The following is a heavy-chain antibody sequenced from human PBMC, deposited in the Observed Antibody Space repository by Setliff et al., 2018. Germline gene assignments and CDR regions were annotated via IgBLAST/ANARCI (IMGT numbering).Heavy chain of an antibody. CDR2: ISSSGVKY. J-gene: IGHJ4*02. CDR1: GFTFISYA. V-gene: IGHV3-64*02. Sequence: LRLSCAASGFTFISYAMHWVRQAPGKGVEYVATISSSGVKYSYADSVKDRFTISRDTSKNTLYLQMDSLSAEATAVYYCARDQARWLVAAGTFDYWGQGVLVTVSS. CDR3: ARDQARWLVAAGTFDY. D-gene: IGHD1-1*01.